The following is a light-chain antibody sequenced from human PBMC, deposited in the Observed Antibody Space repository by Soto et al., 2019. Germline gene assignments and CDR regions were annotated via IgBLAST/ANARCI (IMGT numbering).Light chain of an antibody. V-gene: IGLV2-14*01. CDR3: SSYTTSNTRQIV. CDR2: DVS. CDR1: SSDAGGYNY. J-gene: IGLJ1*01. Sequence: QSALTQPASASGSPGQSITISCTGTSSDAGGYNYVSWYQQHPGKAPKFMIYDVSNRPSGVSNRFSGSKSGNTASLTISGLQAEDEAYYYCSSYTTSNTRQIVFGTGTKVTVL.